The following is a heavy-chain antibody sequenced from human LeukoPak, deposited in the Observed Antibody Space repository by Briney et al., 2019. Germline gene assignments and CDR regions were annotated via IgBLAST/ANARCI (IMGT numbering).Heavy chain of an antibody. J-gene: IGHJ5*02. CDR1: GYSISSGYY. V-gene: IGHV4-61*01. CDR2: IYYGGST. CDR3: ARNRGFCSGGSCYGWFDP. D-gene: IGHD2-15*01. Sequence: SETLSLTCTVSGYSISSGYYWGWIRQPPGKGLEWIGYIYYGGSTNYNPSFKSRVTISADTSKNQFSLKLTSVTTADTAVYYCARNRGFCSGGSCYGWFDPWGQGTLVLVSS.